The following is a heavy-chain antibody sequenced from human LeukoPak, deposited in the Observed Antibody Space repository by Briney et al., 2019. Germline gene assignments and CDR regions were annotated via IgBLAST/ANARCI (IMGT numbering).Heavy chain of an antibody. D-gene: IGHD2-2*01. V-gene: IGHV4-34*01. J-gene: IGHJ6*03. CDR2: INHSGST. CDR1: GGSFSGYY. Sequence: SETLSLTCAVYGGSFSGYYWSWIRQPPGKGLEWIGEINHSGSTNYNPSLKSRVTISVDTSKNQFSLKLSSVTAADTAVHYCASGGFTSQTPMDVWGKGTTVTVSS. CDR3: ASGGFTSQTPMDV.